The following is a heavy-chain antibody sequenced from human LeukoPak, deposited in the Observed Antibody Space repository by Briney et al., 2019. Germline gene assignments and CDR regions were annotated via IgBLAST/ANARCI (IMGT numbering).Heavy chain of an antibody. J-gene: IGHJ6*04. V-gene: IGHV4-59*01. Sequence: PSGTLSLTCAVSGGSISSYYWSWIRQPPGKGLEWIGYIYYSGSTNYNPSLKSRVTISVDTSKNQFSLKLSSVTAADTAVYYCARALRYCSGGSCSYYYYGMDVWGKGTTVTVSS. D-gene: IGHD2-15*01. CDR2: IYYSGST. CDR1: GGSISSYY. CDR3: ARALRYCSGGSCSYYYYGMDV.